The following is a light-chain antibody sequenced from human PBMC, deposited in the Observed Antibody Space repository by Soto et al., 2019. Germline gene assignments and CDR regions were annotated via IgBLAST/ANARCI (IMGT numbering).Light chain of an antibody. CDR1: LSVSSN. Sequence: EIVMTQSPATLSLSPGERATLSCRACLSVSSNLAWYQQKPGQSPRLLIYGASTRATGVPARFGGSGSGTQFTLTISSLQSDEFAVYFCQQYHNWPPAWTFGQGTKVDIK. CDR2: GAS. V-gene: IGKV3-15*01. CDR3: QQYHNWPPAWT. J-gene: IGKJ1*01.